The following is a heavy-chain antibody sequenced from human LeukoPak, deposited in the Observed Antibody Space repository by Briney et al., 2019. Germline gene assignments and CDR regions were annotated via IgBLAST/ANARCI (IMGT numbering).Heavy chain of an antibody. J-gene: IGHJ4*02. CDR3: ARLYSGYEFDY. CDR2: IIPIFGTA. Sequence: GASVKVSCKASGGTFSSYAISWVRQAPGQGLEWMGGIIPIFGTANYAQKFQGRVTITADESTSTAYMELSSLRSEDTAVYYCARLYSGYEFDYWGQGTLVAVSS. D-gene: IGHD5-12*01. CDR1: GGTFSSYA. V-gene: IGHV1-69*13.